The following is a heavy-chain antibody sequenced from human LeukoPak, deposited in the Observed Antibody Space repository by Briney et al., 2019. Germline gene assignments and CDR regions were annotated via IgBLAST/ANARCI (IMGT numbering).Heavy chain of an antibody. V-gene: IGHV3-7*01. CDR3: ARLLPHRWAVKNHRYYYYMDV. CDR1: GFTFSSYW. J-gene: IGHJ6*03. D-gene: IGHD1-14*01. Sequence: GGSLRLSCAASGFTFSSYWMSWVRQAPGKGLEWVANIKQDGSEKYYVDSVKGRFTISRDNAKNSLYLQMNSLRAEDTAVYYCARLLPHRWAVKNHRYYYYMDVWGKGTTVTVSS. CDR2: IKQDGSEK.